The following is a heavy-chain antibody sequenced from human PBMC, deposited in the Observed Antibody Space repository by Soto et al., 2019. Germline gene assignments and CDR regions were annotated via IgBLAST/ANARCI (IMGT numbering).Heavy chain of an antibody. D-gene: IGHD3-22*01. CDR1: GYTFTSYY. V-gene: IGHV1-46*01. Sequence: QVQLVQSGAEVKKPGASVKVSCKASGYTFTSYYMHWVRQAPGQGLEWMGIINPSGGSKSYAQKFQGRVTMTRDTSTSTVYMELSSLSSEDTAVYYCARVLNYYDSIGYYKGFDYWGQGTLVTVSS. CDR3: ARVLNYYDSIGYYKGFDY. CDR2: INPSGGSK. J-gene: IGHJ4*02.